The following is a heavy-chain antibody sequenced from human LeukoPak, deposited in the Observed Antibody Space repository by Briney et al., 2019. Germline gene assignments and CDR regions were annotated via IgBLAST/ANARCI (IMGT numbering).Heavy chain of an antibody. CDR3: ARDSYDFWSGYYEPWSPDY. CDR1: GYTFTGYY. Sequence: GASVKVSCKASGYTFTGYYMHWVRQAPGQGLEWMGWISAYNGNTNYAQKLQGRVTMTTDTSTSTAYMELRSLRSDDTAVYYRARDSYDFWSGYYEPWSPDYWGQGTLVTVSS. D-gene: IGHD3-3*01. CDR2: ISAYNGNT. J-gene: IGHJ4*02. V-gene: IGHV1-18*04.